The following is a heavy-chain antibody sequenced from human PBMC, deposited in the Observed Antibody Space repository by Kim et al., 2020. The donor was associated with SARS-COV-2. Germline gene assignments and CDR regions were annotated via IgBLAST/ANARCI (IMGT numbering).Heavy chain of an antibody. CDR3: TTDRGAYCGGDCYEGY. V-gene: IGHV3-15*01. Sequence: PGKGRFTISRDDSKNTVDLQMNSLKTEDTAVYYCTTDRGAYCGGDCYEGYWGQGTLVTVSS. J-gene: IGHJ4*02. D-gene: IGHD2-21*02.